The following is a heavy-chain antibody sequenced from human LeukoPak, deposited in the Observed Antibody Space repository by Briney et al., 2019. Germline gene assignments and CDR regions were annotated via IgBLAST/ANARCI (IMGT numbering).Heavy chain of an antibody. D-gene: IGHD1-1*01. CDR2: ISSSSSYI. J-gene: IGHJ4*02. CDR3: ARIQLYHGDFDS. CDR1: GFTFSSYS. V-gene: IGHV3-21*01. Sequence: GGSLRLSCAASGFTFSSYSMNWVRQAPGKGLEWVSSISSSSSYIYYADSVKGRFTISRDDAENSLYLQMRSLRADDMGVYYCARIQLYHGDFDSWGQGTLVTVSS.